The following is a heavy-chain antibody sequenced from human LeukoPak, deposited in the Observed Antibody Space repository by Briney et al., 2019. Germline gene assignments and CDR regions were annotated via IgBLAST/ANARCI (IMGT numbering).Heavy chain of an antibody. J-gene: IGHJ5*02. CDR1: GGSISSGGYY. V-gene: IGHV4-31*03. CDR3: ARDTTRGGWFDP. Sequence: SETLSLTCTVSGGSISSGGYYWSWIRQHPGKGLEWTGYIYYSGSTYYNPSLKSRVTISVDTSKNQFSLKLSSVTAADTAVYYCARDTTRGGWFDPWGQGTLVTVSS. CDR2: IYYSGST. D-gene: IGHD1-1*01.